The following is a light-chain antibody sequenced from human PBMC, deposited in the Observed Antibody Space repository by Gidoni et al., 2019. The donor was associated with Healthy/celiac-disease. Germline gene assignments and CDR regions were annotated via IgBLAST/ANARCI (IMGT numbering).Light chain of an antibody. CDR2: GAS. CDR3: KQYKNWPLT. J-gene: IGKJ4*01. CDR1: QSVSSN. Sequence: EIVMTQSPATLSVSPGERATLSCRASQSVSSNLAWYQQKPGQAPRLLIYGASTRATGITARFSGSGSGTEFTLTISSLQSEDFAVYYCKQYKNWPLTFGGGTKVEIK. V-gene: IGKV3-15*01.